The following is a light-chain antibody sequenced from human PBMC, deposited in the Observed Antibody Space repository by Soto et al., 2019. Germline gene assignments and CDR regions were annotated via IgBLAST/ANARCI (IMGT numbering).Light chain of an antibody. Sequence: DIQMTQSPSSLSTSVGDRVTITCRASQTINTYLNWYQQKPGRAPKLLIYAASTLQRGVPSMFSGSGSGTDFTLTISSLQPEDFAIYYCQQSYSAPRTFGQGTKV. J-gene: IGKJ1*01. CDR2: AAS. CDR1: QTINTY. V-gene: IGKV1-39*01. CDR3: QQSYSAPRT.